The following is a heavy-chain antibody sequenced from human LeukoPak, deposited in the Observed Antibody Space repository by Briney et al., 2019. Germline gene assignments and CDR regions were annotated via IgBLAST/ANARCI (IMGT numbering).Heavy chain of an antibody. V-gene: IGHV3-11*01. CDR2: ISSSGSTI. CDR3: ARVGGGGYCSSTSCYARYGMDV. Sequence: GGSLRLSCAASGFTFSDYYMSWIRQAPGKGLEWVSYISSSGSTIYYADSVKGRFTISRNNAKNSLYLQMNSLRAEDTAVYYCARVGGGGYCSSTSCYARYGMDVWGQGTTVTVSS. J-gene: IGHJ6*02. CDR1: GFTFSDYY. D-gene: IGHD2-2*01.